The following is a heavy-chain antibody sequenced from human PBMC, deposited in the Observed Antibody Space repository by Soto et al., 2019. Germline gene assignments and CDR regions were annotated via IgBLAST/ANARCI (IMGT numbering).Heavy chain of an antibody. CDR3: ARGYYDFWSGYYTGMDD. D-gene: IGHD3-3*01. V-gene: IGHV1-8*01. J-gene: IGHJ4*02. CDR2: MNPNSGNT. CDR1: GYTFTSYD. Sequence: ASVKVSCKASGYTFTSYDINWVRQATGQGLEWMGWMNPNSGNTGCAQKFQGRVTMTRNTSISTAYMELDSLRSEDTAVYYCARGYYDFWSGYYTGMDDWGQGTLVTVSS.